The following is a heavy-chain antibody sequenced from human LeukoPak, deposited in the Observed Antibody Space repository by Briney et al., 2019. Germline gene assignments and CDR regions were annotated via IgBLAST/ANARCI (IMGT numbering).Heavy chain of an antibody. CDR3: ARGFAGTTSPIDY. CDR1: GFTFSSYS. D-gene: IGHD1-7*01. J-gene: IGHJ4*02. V-gene: IGHV3-21*01. Sequence: PGGSLRLSCAASGFTFSSYSMNWVRQAPGKGLEWVSSISSSSSYIYYADSVKGRFTISRDNAENSLYLQMNSLRAEDTAVYYCARGFAGTTSPIDYWGQGTLVTVSS. CDR2: ISSSSSYI.